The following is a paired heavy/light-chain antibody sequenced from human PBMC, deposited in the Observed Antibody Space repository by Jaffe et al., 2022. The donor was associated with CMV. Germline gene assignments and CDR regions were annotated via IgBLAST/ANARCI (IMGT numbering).Heavy chain of an antibody. CDR2: IYTSGST. CDR3: ARDGYMEVIGTASQPYGVDV. J-gene: IGHJ6*02. Sequence: QVQLQESGPGLVKPSETLSLTCTVSGGSISSYYWSWIRQPAGKGLEWIGRIYTSGSTNYNPSLKSRVTMSVDTSKNQFSLKLSSVTAADTAVYYCARDGYMEVIGTASQPYGVDVWGQGTTVTVSS. CDR1: GGSISSYY. D-gene: IGHD3-16*02. V-gene: IGHV4-4*07.
Light chain of an antibody. CDR3: QQYYSTLSWT. Sequence: DIQMTQSPSSLSASVGDRVTITCRASQGISNSLAWYQQKPGKAPKLLLYAASRLESGVPSRFSGSGSGTDYTLTISSLQPEDFATYYCQQYYSTLSWTFGQGTKVEIK. J-gene: IGKJ1*01. CDR1: QGISNS. CDR2: AAS. V-gene: IGKV1-NL1*01.